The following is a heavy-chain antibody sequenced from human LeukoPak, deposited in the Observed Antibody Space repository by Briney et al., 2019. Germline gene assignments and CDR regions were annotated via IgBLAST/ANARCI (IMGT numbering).Heavy chain of an antibody. CDR2: IWYDGSNK. CDR1: GFTFSSYG. CDR3: ARDSLSSSWPDY. D-gene: IGHD6-13*01. V-gene: IGHV3-33*01. J-gene: IGHJ4*02. Sequence: GGPLRLSCAASGFTFSSYGMHWVRQAPGKGLEWVAVIWYDGSNKYYADSVKGRFTISRDNSKNTLYLQMNSLRAEDTAVYYCARDSLSSSWPDYWGQGTLVTVSS.